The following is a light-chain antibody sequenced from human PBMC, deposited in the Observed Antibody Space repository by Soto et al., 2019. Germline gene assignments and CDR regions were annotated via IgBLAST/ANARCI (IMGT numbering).Light chain of an antibody. CDR1: SSNIGSNT. J-gene: IGLJ1*01. CDR3: AAWDDSLTGYV. V-gene: IGLV1-44*01. Sequence: QSVLTQPPSASGTPGQRVTISCSGSSSNIGSNTVNWYQQLPGTAPKLLIYSNNQRPSGVPDRFSGSKSGTSASLAISGLQSEDEADYYCAAWDDSLTGYVFGTGTEVTDL. CDR2: SNN.